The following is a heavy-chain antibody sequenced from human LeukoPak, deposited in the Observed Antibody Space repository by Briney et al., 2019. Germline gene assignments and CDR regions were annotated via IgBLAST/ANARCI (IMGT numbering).Heavy chain of an antibody. J-gene: IGHJ3*02. D-gene: IGHD3-22*01. CDR2: ISYDGSNK. CDR3: AKSDSSGYFGWAAFDI. V-gene: IGHV3-30*18. CDR1: GFTFSSYG. Sequence: GGSLRLSCAASGFTFSSYGMHWVRQAPGKGLEWVAVISYDGSNKYYADSVKGRFTISRDNSKNTLYLQMNSLRAEDTAVYYCAKSDSSGYFGWAAFDIWGQGTMVTVSS.